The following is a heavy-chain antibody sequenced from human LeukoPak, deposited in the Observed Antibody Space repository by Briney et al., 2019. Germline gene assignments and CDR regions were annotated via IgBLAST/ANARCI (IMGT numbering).Heavy chain of an antibody. J-gene: IGHJ5*02. Sequence: PGGSLRLSCAASGFTFSSYWMSWVRQAPGKGLEWVANTKQDGSEKYYVDSVKGRFTISRDNAKNSLYLQMNSLRAEDTAVYYCARGSRDYGLNWFDPWGQGTLVTVSS. V-gene: IGHV3-7*01. CDR2: TKQDGSEK. D-gene: IGHD4-17*01. CDR1: GFTFSSYW. CDR3: ARGSRDYGLNWFDP.